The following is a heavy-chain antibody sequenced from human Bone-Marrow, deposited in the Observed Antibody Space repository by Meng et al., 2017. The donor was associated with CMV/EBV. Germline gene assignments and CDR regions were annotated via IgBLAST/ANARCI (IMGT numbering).Heavy chain of an antibody. CDR3: ARSPPNIFGLIGAFDI. D-gene: IGHD3/OR15-3a*01. J-gene: IGHJ3*02. CDR2: INPNSGGT. CDR1: RYTFTGYY. V-gene: IGHV1-2*02. Sequence: ASVKVSCKASRYTFTGYYMHWVRQAPGQGVEWMGWINPNSGGTNYAEKFQGRVTMTRYTSISTAYMELSRLRSDDTAVYDCARSPPNIFGLIGAFDIWGQGTMVTVSS.